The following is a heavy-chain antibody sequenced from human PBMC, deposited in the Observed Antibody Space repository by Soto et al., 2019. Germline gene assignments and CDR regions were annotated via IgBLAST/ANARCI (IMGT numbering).Heavy chain of an antibody. Sequence: SETLSLTCTVSGGSISSGGYYWSWIRQHPGKGLEWIGYIYYSGSTYYNPSLKSRVTISVDTSKNQFSLKLSSVTAADTAVYYCARAEQWLAPRPYYFDYWGQGTLVTVSS. CDR1: GGSISSGGYY. D-gene: IGHD6-19*01. V-gene: IGHV4-31*03. CDR2: IYYSGST. J-gene: IGHJ4*02. CDR3: ARAEQWLAPRPYYFDY.